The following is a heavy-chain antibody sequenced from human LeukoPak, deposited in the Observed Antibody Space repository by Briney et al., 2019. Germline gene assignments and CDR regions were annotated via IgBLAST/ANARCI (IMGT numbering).Heavy chain of an antibody. D-gene: IGHD2-21*02. Sequence: GRSLRLSCAVSGFTLSNYGMHWVRQAPGKELEWVSSISSSSSYIYYADSVKGRFTISRDNAKNSLYLQMNSLRAEDTAVYYCAREPWGDYYFDYWGQGTLVTVSS. J-gene: IGHJ4*02. CDR2: ISSSSSYI. V-gene: IGHV3-21*01. CDR1: GFTLSNYG. CDR3: AREPWGDYYFDY.